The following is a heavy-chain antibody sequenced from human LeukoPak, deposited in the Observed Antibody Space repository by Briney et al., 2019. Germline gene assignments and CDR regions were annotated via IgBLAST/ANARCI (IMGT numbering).Heavy chain of an antibody. J-gene: IGHJ4*02. CDR3: ARVRTTATPDY. D-gene: IGHD4-17*01. CDR1: GFTFGDYS. CDR2: ISGSGSTI. V-gene: IGHV3-11*04. Sequence: PGGSLRLSCAASGFTFGDYSMTWIRQAPGKGLEWVSYISGSGSTIYYADSVKGRFTISRDNAKNSLYLQMNSLRAEDTAVYYCARVRTTATPDYWGQGTLVTVSS.